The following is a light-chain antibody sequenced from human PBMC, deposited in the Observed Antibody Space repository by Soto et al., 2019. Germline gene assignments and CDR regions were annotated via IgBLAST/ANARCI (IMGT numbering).Light chain of an antibody. Sequence: IQLTQSPSSLSASVGDRVTITCRASQGISSYLAWYQQKPGKAPKLLIYAASTLQCGVPSRFSGSGSGTDCTLTISSPQPEDFGTYYCQQLNSYPPYSFGQGTKLEIK. CDR3: QQLNSYPPYS. CDR2: AAS. V-gene: IGKV1-9*01. CDR1: QGISSY. J-gene: IGKJ2*01.